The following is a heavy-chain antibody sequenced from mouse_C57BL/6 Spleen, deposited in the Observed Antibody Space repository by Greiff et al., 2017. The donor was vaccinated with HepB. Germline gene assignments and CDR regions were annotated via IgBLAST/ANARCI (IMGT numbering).Heavy chain of an antibody. J-gene: IGHJ3*01. CDR2: IDPEDGET. CDR3: ARDWDDWFAY. CDR1: GFNIKASY. V-gene: IGHV14-2*01. Sequence: EVKLQQSGAELVKPGASVKLSCTASGFNIKASYIPWVKQRPEQGLEWIGRIDPEDGETKYAPNFQGKATITADTSSNTAYLQLSSLTSEDTAVYYCARDWDDWFAYWGQGTLVTVSA. D-gene: IGHD4-1*01.